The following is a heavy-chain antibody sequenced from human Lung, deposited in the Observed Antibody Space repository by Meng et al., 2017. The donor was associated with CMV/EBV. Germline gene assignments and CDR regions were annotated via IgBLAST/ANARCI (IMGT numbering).Heavy chain of an antibody. Sequence: SXXVSXKASGYTFTGYYMHWVRQAPGQGLEWMGGIIPILGIANYAQKFQGRVTITADKSTSTAYMELSSLRSEDTAVYYCARDLNGGSPSGGGFDPWGQGTXVTGSS. D-gene: IGHD2-8*01. J-gene: IGHJ5*02. CDR2: IIPILGIA. CDR3: ARDLNGGSPSGGGFDP. CDR1: GYTFTGYY. V-gene: IGHV1-69*10.